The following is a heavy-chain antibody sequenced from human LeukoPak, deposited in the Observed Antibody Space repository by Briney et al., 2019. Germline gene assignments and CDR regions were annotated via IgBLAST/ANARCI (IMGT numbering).Heavy chain of an antibody. J-gene: IGHJ5*02. CDR1: GYTFTGYY. D-gene: IGHD3-22*01. CDR3: ARDLAGPLRKGSGSTFDP. Sequence: ASVKVSCKASGYTFTGYYMHWVRQAPGQGLEWMGWISTLNGKTNYAQKLQGRVTMTTDTSTTTAYMELRSLRSDDTAVYYCARDLAGPLRKGSGSTFDPWGQGTLVTVSS. V-gene: IGHV1-18*04. CDR2: ISTLNGKT.